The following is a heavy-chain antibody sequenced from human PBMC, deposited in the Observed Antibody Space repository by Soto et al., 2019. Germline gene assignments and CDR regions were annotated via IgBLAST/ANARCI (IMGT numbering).Heavy chain of an antibody. Sequence: QVQLVQSGAEVKNPGASVKVACKASGYTFTSFYIHWVRQAPGQGLEWMAIINPNGGSTNYAQNLQRRVTLTRDTSANTVYRELSSIRSEDTAVYYCARGLTSGDYWGQGTLVTVSS. CDR1: GYTFTSFY. CDR3: ARGLTSGDY. V-gene: IGHV1-46*01. D-gene: IGHD7-27*01. J-gene: IGHJ4*02. CDR2: INPNGGST.